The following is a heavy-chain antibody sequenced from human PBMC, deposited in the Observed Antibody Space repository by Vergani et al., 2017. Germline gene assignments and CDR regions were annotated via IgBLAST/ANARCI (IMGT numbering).Heavy chain of an antibody. Sequence: EVQLVESGGGLVQPGGSLKLSCAASGFTFSGSAMHWVRQASGKGLEWVGRIRSKANSYATAYAASVKGRFTISRDDSKNTAYLQMNSLKPEDTAVYYCWERRGYWGQGTLVTVSS. CDR2: IRSKANSYAT. J-gene: IGHJ4*02. CDR3: WERRGY. V-gene: IGHV3-73*01. CDR1: GFTFSGSA. D-gene: IGHD1-26*01.